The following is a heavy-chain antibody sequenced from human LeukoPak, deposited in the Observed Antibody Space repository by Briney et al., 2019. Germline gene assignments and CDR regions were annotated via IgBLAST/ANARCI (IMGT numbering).Heavy chain of an antibody. V-gene: IGHV3-48*02. CDR1: GFTFSSYS. J-gene: IGHJ4*02. Sequence: GGSLRLSCAASGFTFSSYSMNWVRQAPGKGLEWVSYIRSSSSTIYYADSVKGRFTISRDNDKNSLYLQMNSLRDEDTAVYYCARDGIQLWTGAFDYWGQGTLVTVSS. CDR3: ARDGIQLWTGAFDY. CDR2: IRSSSSTI. D-gene: IGHD5-18*01.